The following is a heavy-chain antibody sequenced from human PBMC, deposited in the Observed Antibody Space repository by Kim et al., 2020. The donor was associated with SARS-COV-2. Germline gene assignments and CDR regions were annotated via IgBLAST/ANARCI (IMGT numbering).Heavy chain of an antibody. CDR3: AKEQWLDN. J-gene: IGHJ4*02. D-gene: IGHD6-19*01. Sequence: GGSLRLSCAASGFTFSSYGMHWVRQAPGKGLEWVAVISYDGSNKYYADSVKGRFTISRDNSKNTLYLQMNSLRAEDTAVYYCAKEQWLDNWGQGTLVTVSS. V-gene: IGHV3-30*18. CDR2: ISYDGSNK. CDR1: GFTFSSYG.